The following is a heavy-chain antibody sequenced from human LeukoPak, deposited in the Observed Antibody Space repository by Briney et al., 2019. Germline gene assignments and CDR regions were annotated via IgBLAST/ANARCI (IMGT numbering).Heavy chain of an antibody. CDR2: IYYSGST. CDR3: ARVVPMYSSDWYDDY. D-gene: IGHD6-19*01. J-gene: IGHJ4*02. CDR1: GGSISSSSYY. V-gene: IGHV4-39*01. Sequence: PSETLSLTCTASGGSISSSSYYWGWIRQPPGKGLEWIGTIYYSGSTYYNPSLKSRVTISVDTSKNQFSLKLSSVTAADTAVYYCARVVPMYSSDWYDDYWGQGTLVTVSS.